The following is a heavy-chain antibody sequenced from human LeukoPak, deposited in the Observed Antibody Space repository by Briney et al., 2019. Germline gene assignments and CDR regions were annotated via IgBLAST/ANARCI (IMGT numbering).Heavy chain of an antibody. D-gene: IGHD3-22*01. CDR3: AKDIHPGLDSGASCCFDY. CDR1: GYTFSRHC. CDR2: VSGYNGNT. Sequence: ASVKVSCKTSGYTFSRHCITWVRQAPGQGFEWMGWVSGYNGNTNYAQSVQGRVTMTTDTSTNTAYMELRSLRSDDTAVYYCAKDIHPGLDSGASCCFDYWGQGTPVTVSS. V-gene: IGHV1-18*01. J-gene: IGHJ4*02.